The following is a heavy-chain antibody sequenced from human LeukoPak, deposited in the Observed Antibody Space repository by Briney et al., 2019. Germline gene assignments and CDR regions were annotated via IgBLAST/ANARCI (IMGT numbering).Heavy chain of an antibody. V-gene: IGHV3-21*01. J-gene: IGHJ4*02. Sequence: GGSLRLSCAASGFTFSSYSMNWVRQAPGKGLEWVSSISSSSSYIYYADSVKGRFTISRDNAKNSLYLQMNSLRAEDTAVYYCAKDGRIQLWLFIWGQGTLVTVSS. D-gene: IGHD5-18*01. CDR3: AKDGRIQLWLFI. CDR1: GFTFSSYS. CDR2: ISSSSSYI.